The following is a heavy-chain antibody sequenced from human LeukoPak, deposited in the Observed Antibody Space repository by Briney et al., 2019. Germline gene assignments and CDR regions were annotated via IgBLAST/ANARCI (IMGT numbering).Heavy chain of an antibody. CDR1: GFTFSSYE. CDR3: GASRQYVGAFDI. Sequence: GGSLRLSCAASGFTFSSYELYWVRQSPGKGLEWISYISSSSSTIKYADSVRGRFTISRADARESLFLQMNSLRAEDTAIYYCGASRQYVGAFDIWGQGTLVTVSS. V-gene: IGHV3-48*03. J-gene: IGHJ3*02. D-gene: IGHD3-16*01. CDR2: ISSSSSTI.